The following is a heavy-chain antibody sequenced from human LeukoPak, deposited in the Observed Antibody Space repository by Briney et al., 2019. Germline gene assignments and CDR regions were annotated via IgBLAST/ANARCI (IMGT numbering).Heavy chain of an antibody. CDR2: ISWNSGSI. CDR1: GFTFDDYA. Sequence: PGGSLRLSCAASGFTFDDYAMHWVRQAPGKGLEWVSGISWNSGSIGYADSVKGRFTISRDNAKNSLYLQMNSLRAEDTALYYCAKGGRSGGTPGAFDIWGQGTMVTVSS. V-gene: IGHV3-9*01. CDR3: AKGGRSGGTPGAFDI. D-gene: IGHD2-15*01. J-gene: IGHJ3*02.